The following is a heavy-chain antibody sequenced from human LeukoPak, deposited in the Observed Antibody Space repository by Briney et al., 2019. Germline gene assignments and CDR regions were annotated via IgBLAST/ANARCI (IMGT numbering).Heavy chain of an antibody. CDR1: GFTFSSYA. J-gene: IGHJ4*02. CDR2: IRGGGDRT. CDR3: TRDPSEASHPYYFDY. V-gene: IGHV3-23*01. D-gene: IGHD6-25*01. Sequence: PGGSLRLSCAASGFTFSSYAMSWVRQAPGKGLEWVSAIRGGGDRTHYADSVKGRFTISRDNSKNTLYLQMNSLRAEDTAVYYCTRDPSEASHPYYFDYWGQGILVTVSS.